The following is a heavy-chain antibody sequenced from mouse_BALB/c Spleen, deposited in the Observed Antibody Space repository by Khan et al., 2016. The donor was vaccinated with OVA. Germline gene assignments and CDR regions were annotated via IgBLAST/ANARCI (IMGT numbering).Heavy chain of an antibody. D-gene: IGHD2-1*01. Sequence: VQLQQSGAELVKPGASVKLSCTASGFNIKDTYMHWVKQRPEQGLEWIGRIDPANGNTKYDPKFQGKATITADTSSNTAYLQLSSLTSEDTAVYYCARDGNPYYDAMDYWGQGTSVTVSS. CDR2: IDPANGNT. CDR1: GFNIKDTY. J-gene: IGHJ4*01. CDR3: ARDGNPYYDAMDY. V-gene: IGHV14-3*02.